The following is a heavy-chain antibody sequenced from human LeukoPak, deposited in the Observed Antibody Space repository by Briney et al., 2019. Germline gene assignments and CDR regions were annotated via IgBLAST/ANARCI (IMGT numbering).Heavy chain of an antibody. CDR1: GGSISSSSYY. CDR2: IYYSGST. J-gene: IGHJ4*02. V-gene: IGHV4-39*01. CDR3: AGPSSGGFDY. D-gene: IGHD6-19*01. Sequence: SETLSLTCTVSGGSISSSSYYWGWIRQPPGKGLEWIGSIYYSGSTYYNPSLKSRVTISVDTSKNQFSLKLSSVTAADTAVYYCAGPSSGGFDYWGQGTLVTVSS.